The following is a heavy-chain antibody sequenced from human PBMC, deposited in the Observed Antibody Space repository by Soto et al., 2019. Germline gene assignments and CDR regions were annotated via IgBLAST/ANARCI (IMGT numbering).Heavy chain of an antibody. J-gene: IGHJ4*02. Sequence: PSETLSLTCTVSGTTISIYYWSLIRQPPGKGLEWIANIHYSGTTNYNPSLASRVTLSVDTSKNQFSLKMTSVTAADRAMYFCARYKSYAIDYWGRGTAVTVYS. V-gene: IGHV4-59*01. CDR2: IHYSGTT. D-gene: IGHD2-8*01. CDR1: GTTISIYY. CDR3: ARYKSYAIDY.